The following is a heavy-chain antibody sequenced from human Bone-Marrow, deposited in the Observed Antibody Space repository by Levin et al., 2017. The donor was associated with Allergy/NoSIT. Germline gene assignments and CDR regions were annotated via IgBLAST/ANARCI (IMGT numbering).Heavy chain of an antibody. CDR2: SSGRGENT. J-gene: IGHJ2*01. D-gene: IGHD7-27*01. Sequence: LAGGSLRLSCAASGFTFRNYAMNWVRQAPGKGLEWVSGSSGRGENTYYADSVKGRFIMSRDNSKNTVSLQMSRLRDDDTAVYYCAKDSTMEITRDWHFDLWGRGTLVSVTS. V-gene: IGHV3-23*01. CDR3: AKDSTMEITRDWHFDL. CDR1: GFTFRNYA.